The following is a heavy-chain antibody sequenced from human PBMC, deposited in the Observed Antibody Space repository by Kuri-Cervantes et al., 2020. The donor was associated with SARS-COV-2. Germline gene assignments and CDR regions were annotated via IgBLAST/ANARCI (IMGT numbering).Heavy chain of an antibody. CDR2: ISGSGGST. CDR1: GFTFSSYA. Sequence: GESLKISCAASGFTFSSYAMSWVRQAPGKGLEWVSAISGSGGSTYYADSVKGRFTISRDNSKNTLNLRMNSLRAEDTAVYYCAKETALRFLDGFDYWGQGTLVTVSS. V-gene: IGHV3-23*01. J-gene: IGHJ4*02. CDR3: AKETALRFLDGFDY. D-gene: IGHD3-3*01.